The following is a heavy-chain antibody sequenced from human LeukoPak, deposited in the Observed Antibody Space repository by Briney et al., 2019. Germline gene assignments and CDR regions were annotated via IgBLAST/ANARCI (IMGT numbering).Heavy chain of an antibody. Sequence: PSETLPLTCTVSGGSMSLYHWGWIRQPPGKGLEWTGYIYYSGSTNYNPSLNSRVTISVDTSKNQFSLRLSSVTAADTAIYYCARAVSGRFDYWGQGTLVTVSS. V-gene: IGHV4-59*08. CDR3: ARAVSGRFDY. CDR1: GGSMSLYH. J-gene: IGHJ4*02. CDR2: IYYSGST. D-gene: IGHD6-19*01.